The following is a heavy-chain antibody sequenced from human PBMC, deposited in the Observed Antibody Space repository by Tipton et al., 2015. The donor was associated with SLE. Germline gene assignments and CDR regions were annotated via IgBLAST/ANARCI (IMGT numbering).Heavy chain of an antibody. V-gene: IGHV3-9*01. CDR1: GFTFDDYA. D-gene: IGHD2-2*02. J-gene: IGHJ4*02. CDR2: ISWNGRST. CDR3: AKERTPALYAGIEY. Sequence: SLRLSCVVSGFTFDDYAMHWVRQAPGKGLEWVSGISWNGRSTVYSDSVRGRFSISRDNSKNTLYLQMNNLRTEDTAVYYCAKERTPALYAGIEYWGQGTLVTVSS.